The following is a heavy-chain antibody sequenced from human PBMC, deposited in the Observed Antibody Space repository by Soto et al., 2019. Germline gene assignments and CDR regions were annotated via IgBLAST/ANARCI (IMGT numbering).Heavy chain of an antibody. CDR1: GFTFSSYA. D-gene: IGHD3-3*01. CDR3: AKEATYYDFWSGYRFDY. J-gene: IGHJ4*02. Sequence: GGSLRLSCAASGFTFSSYAMSWVRQAPGKGLEWVSAISGSGGSTYYADSVKGRFTISRDNSKNTLYLQMNSLRAEDTAVYYCAKEATYYDFWSGYRFDYWGQGTLVTVSS. CDR2: ISGSGGST. V-gene: IGHV3-23*01.